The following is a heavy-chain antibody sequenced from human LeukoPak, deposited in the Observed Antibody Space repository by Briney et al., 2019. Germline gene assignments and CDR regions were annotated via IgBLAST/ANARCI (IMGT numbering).Heavy chain of an antibody. J-gene: IGHJ4*02. Sequence: ASVKVSCKASGYTFTGYYMHWVRQAPGQGLEWMGWINPNSGGTNYAQKFQGRVTMTRDTSISTAYMELSRLRSDDTAVYYCARDLGLNYGDYEFDYWGQGTLSPSPQ. CDR3: ARDLGLNYGDYEFDY. D-gene: IGHD4-17*01. CDR1: GYTFTGYY. V-gene: IGHV1-2*02. CDR2: INPNSGGT.